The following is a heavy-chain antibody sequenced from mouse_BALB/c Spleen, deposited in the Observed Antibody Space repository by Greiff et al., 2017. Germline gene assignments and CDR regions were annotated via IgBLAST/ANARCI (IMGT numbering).Heavy chain of an antibody. D-gene: IGHD2-10*02. Sequence: EVKLVESGGGLAKPGGSLKLSCAASGFTFSSYAMSWVRQTPEKRLEWVASISSGGSTYYPDSVKGRFTISRDNARNILYLQMSSLRSEDTAMYYCAREYGNYGFAYWGQGTLVTVSA. CDR1: GFTFSSYA. CDR3: AREYGNYGFAY. V-gene: IGHV5-6-5*01. J-gene: IGHJ3*01. CDR2: ISSGGST.